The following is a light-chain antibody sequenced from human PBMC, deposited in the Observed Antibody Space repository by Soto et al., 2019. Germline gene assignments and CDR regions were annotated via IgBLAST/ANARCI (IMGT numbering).Light chain of an antibody. J-gene: IGLJ3*02. CDR1: XXXAGGYNY. Sequence: QSAXTQPASVSGXXXXSXXXXXXGXXXXAGGYNYVSWYQQNPCKTPNLMIYDVSIRPSGVSNRFSGSKSGNTASLTISGPQAEDEADYYCSSYTSSSTWVFGGGTKLTVL. V-gene: IGLV2-14*01. CDR2: DVS. CDR3: SSYTSSSTWV.